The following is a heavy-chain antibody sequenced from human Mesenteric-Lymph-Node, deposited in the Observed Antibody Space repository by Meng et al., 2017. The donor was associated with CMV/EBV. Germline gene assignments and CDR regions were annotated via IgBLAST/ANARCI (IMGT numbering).Heavy chain of an antibody. CDR3: AKGDSTVRNYYYYGMDV. V-gene: IGHV3-66*02. CDR2: IYSGGST. D-gene: IGHD2-2*01. J-gene: IGHJ6*02. Sequence: GGSLRLSCAASGFTVSSNYMSWVRQAPEKGLEWVSVIYSGGSTYYADSVKGRFTISRDNSKNTLYLQMNSLRAEDTAVYFCAKGDSTVRNYYYYGMDVWGQGTTVTVSS. CDR1: GFTVSSNY.